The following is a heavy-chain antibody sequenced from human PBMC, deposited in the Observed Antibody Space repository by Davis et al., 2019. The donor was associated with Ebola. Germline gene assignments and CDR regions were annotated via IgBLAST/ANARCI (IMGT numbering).Heavy chain of an antibody. CDR1: GFTFSSYA. J-gene: IGHJ4*02. CDR2: ISGSGGST. D-gene: IGHD3-10*01. CDR3: AKSYYYGSGSYYNVNNYFDY. V-gene: IGHV3-23*01. Sequence: PGGSLRLSCAASGFTFSSYAMSWVRQAPGKGLEWVSAISGSGGSTYYADSVKGRFTISRDNSKNTLYLQMNSLRAEDTAVYYCAKSYYYGSGSYYNVNNYFDYWGQGTLVTVSS.